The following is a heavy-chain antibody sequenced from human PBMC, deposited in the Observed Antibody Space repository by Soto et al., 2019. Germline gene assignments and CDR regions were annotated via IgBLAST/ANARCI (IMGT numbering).Heavy chain of an antibody. CDR2: IYYSGNT. Sequence: LQLQESGSGLVKPSQTLSLTCAVSGGSISSGGYSWSWIRQPPGKGLEWIGYIYYSGNTYYNPSLKSRVTISVDRSKNHFSLKLSSVTAADTAVYYCARYTQTTPDDCFDYWVQGTLVTVSS. D-gene: IGHD4-17*01. CDR3: ARYTQTTPDDCFDY. CDR1: GGSISSGGYS. V-gene: IGHV4-30-2*01. J-gene: IGHJ4*02.